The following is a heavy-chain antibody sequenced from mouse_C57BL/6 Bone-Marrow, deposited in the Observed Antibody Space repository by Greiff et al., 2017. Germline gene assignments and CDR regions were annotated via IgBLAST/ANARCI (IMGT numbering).Heavy chain of an antibody. V-gene: IGHV1-81*01. CDR1: GYTFTSYG. CDR2: IYPRSGNT. D-gene: IGHD3-2*02. Sequence: QVQLQQSGAELARPGASVKLSCTASGYTFTSYGISWVKQRTGQGLEWIGEIYPRSGNTYYNEKFKGKATLTADKSSSTAYMELRSLTSEDSAVYFCAGSSGPAYWGQGTLVTVSA. CDR3: AGSSGPAY. J-gene: IGHJ3*01.